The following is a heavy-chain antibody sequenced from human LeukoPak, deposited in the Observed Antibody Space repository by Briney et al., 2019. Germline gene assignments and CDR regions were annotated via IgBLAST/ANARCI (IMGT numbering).Heavy chain of an antibody. D-gene: IGHD6-19*01. Sequence: KPSETLSLTCTVSGGSISSSSYYWSWIRQPPGKGLEWIGYIYYSGSTNYNPSLKSRVTISVDTSKNQFSLKLSSVTAADTAVYYCARDRGAVAGWGQGTLVTVSS. CDR3: ARDRGAVAG. CDR2: IYYSGST. CDR1: GGSISSSSYY. J-gene: IGHJ4*02. V-gene: IGHV4-61*01.